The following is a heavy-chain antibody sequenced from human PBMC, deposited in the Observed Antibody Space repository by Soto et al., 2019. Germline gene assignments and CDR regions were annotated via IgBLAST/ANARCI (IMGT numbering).Heavy chain of an antibody. CDR1: GGTFSSYA. J-gene: IGHJ6*02. CDR2: IIPIFGTA. D-gene: IGHD6-19*01. CDR3: ARGRSIAVAGKHYYGMDV. V-gene: IGHV1-69*01. Sequence: QMQLVQSGAEVKKPGSSVKVSCKASGGTFSSYAISWVRQAPGQGLEWMGGIIPIFGTANYAQKFQGRVTITADESTSTDYMELSRRRSEDTAVYYCARGRSIAVAGKHYYGMDVWGQGTTVTVSS.